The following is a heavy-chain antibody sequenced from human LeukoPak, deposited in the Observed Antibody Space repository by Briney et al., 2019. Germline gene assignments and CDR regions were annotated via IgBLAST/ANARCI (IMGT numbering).Heavy chain of an antibody. J-gene: IGHJ4*02. Sequence: GESLKISCKGSGYIFTTYWIGWVRQMPGKGLEWMGIIYPGDSDTRYSPSFQGQVTISADKSISTAYLRWSSLKASDTAMYYCARQWSSGWSFFDYWGQGTLVTVSS. V-gene: IGHV5-51*01. CDR1: GYIFTTYW. CDR2: IYPGDSDT. CDR3: ARQWSSGWSFFDY. D-gene: IGHD6-19*01.